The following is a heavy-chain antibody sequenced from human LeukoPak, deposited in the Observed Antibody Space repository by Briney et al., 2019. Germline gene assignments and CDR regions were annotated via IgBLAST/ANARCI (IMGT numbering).Heavy chain of an antibody. CDR2: IWYDGSNK. CDR1: GFTFSSYA. Sequence: GGSLRLSCAASGFTFSSYAMSWVRQAPGKGLEWVAVIWYDGSNKYYADSVKGRFTISRDNSKNTLYLQMNSLRAEDTAVYYCARDLEYSSSDIWGQGTMVTVSS. V-gene: IGHV3-33*08. D-gene: IGHD6-6*01. CDR3: ARDLEYSSSDI. J-gene: IGHJ3*02.